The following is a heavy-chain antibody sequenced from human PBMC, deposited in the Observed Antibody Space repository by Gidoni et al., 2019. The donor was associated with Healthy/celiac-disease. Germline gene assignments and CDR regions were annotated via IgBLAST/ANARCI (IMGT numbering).Heavy chain of an antibody. CDR1: GGTFSSYA. J-gene: IGHJ3*02. Sequence: QVQLVQSGAAVKKPGSSVKVSCKAAGGTFSSYALSRVRQAPGQGLEWKGRIIPILALANYAQKFQGRVTITADKSTSTAYMELSSLRSEDTAVYYCARDQGPRCCGRTGDDAFDIWGQGTMVTVSS. CDR2: IIPILALA. D-gene: IGHD2-8*01. CDR3: ARDQGPRCCGRTGDDAFDI. V-gene: IGHV1-69*04.